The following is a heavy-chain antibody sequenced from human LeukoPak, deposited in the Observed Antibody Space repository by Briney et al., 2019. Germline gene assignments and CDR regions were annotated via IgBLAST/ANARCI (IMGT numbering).Heavy chain of an antibody. Sequence: GGSLRLSCAASGFTFSSYAMSWVRQAPGKGLEWVSAISGSGGSTYYADSVKGRFTISRDNSKNKLYLQMNSLSAEDTAVYYCAKDLGRYDYGDYMYYFDYWGQGTLVTVSS. CDR3: AKDLGRYDYGDYMYYFDY. CDR1: GFTFSSYA. V-gene: IGHV3-23*01. D-gene: IGHD4-17*01. J-gene: IGHJ4*02. CDR2: ISGSGGST.